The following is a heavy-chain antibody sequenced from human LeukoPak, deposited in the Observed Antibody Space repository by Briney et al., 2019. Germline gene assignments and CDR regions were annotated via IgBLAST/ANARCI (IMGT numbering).Heavy chain of an antibody. D-gene: IGHD6-19*01. CDR3: ARERRSSSGWEIDY. Sequence: ASVKVSCKASGYTFTGYYMHWVRQAPGQGLEWMGWINPNSGGTNYAQKFQGRVTITADKSTSTAYMELSSLRSEDTAVYYCARERRSSSGWEIDYWGQGTLVTVSS. V-gene: IGHV1-2*02. J-gene: IGHJ4*02. CDR2: INPNSGGT. CDR1: GYTFTGYY.